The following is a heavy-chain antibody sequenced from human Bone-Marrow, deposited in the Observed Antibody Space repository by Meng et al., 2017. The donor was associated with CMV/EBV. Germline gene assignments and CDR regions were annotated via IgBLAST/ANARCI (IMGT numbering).Heavy chain of an antibody. V-gene: IGHV1-69*02. CDR2: IIPILGIA. J-gene: IGHJ6*02. CDR3: ARAAKSIAARPSYYYGMDV. Sequence: SVKVSCKASGGTFSSYTISWVRQAPGQGLEWMGRIIPILGIANYAQKFQGRVTITADKSTSTAYMVLSSLRSEDTAVYYCARAAKSIAARPSYYYGMDVWGQGTTVTVSS. CDR1: GGTFSSYT. D-gene: IGHD6-6*01.